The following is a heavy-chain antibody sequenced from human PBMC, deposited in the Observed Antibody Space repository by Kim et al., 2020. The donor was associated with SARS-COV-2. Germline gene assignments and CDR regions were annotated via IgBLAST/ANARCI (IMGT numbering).Heavy chain of an antibody. D-gene: IGHD6-19*01. V-gene: IGHV3-23*01. CDR3: AKGSGQWLVQAFDY. Sequence: GGSLRLSCAASGFTFSSYAMSWVRQAPGKGLEWVSAISGSGGSTYYADSVKGRFTISRDNSKNTLYLQMNSLRAEYTAVYYCAKGSGQWLVQAFDYWGQGTLVTVSS. CDR1: GFTFSSYA. J-gene: IGHJ4*02. CDR2: ISGSGGST.